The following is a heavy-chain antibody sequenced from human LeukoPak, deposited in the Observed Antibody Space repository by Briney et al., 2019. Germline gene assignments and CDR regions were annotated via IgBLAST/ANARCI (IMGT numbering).Heavy chain of an antibody. V-gene: IGHV1-18*01. CDR1: GYTFTSYG. D-gene: IGHD3-22*01. CDR3: ARISRDNTGYDSSGYPYYFDY. CDR2: ISAYNGNT. J-gene: IGHJ4*02. Sequence: ASVKVSCKASGYTFTSYGISWVRQAPGQGLEWMGWISAYNGNTNYAQKLQGRVTMTTDTSTSTAYMELSSLRSEDTAVYYCARISRDNTGYDSSGYPYYFDYWGQGTLVTVSS.